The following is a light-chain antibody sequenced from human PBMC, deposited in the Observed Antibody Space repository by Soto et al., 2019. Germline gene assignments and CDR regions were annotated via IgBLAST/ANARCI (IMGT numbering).Light chain of an antibody. CDR3: CSYAGDYIFV. Sequence: QSALTQPRSVSGSPGQSVTISCTGTSSDVGRYNYVSWYQQHPGKAPKLIIYDVTKRPSGVPDRFSGSKSGNTDSLTISGLQAEDEVDYYCCSYAGDYIFVFGTGTKVTVL. J-gene: IGLJ1*01. V-gene: IGLV2-11*01. CDR1: SSDVGRYNY. CDR2: DVT.